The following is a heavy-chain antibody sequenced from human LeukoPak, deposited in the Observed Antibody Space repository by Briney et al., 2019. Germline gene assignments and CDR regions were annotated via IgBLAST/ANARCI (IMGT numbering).Heavy chain of an antibody. D-gene: IGHD5-12*01. J-gene: IGHJ4*02. V-gene: IGHV3-21*01. CDR1: GFTFSTYA. CDR2: ISSSSSYI. Sequence: GGSLRLSCAASGFTFSTYAMHWVRQAPGKGLEWVSSISSSSSYIYYADSVKGRFTISRDNAKNSLYLQMNSLRAEDTAVYYCATGGNGYDSPIDYWGQGTLVTVSS. CDR3: ATGGNGYDSPIDY.